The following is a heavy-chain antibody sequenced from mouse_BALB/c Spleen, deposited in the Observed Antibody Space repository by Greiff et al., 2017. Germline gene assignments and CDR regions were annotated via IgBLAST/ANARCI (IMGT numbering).Heavy chain of an antibody. Sequence: QVQLKESGPSLVQPSQSLSITCTVSGFSLTSYGVHWVRQSPGKGLEWLGVIWRGGSTDYNAAFMSRLSITKDNSKSQVFFKMNSLQADDTAIYYCAKNRGGNYYAMDYWGQGTSVTVSS. CDR3: AKNRGGNYYAMDY. CDR2: IWRGGST. V-gene: IGHV2-5-1*01. CDR1: GFSLTSYG. D-gene: IGHD1-1*02. J-gene: IGHJ4*01.